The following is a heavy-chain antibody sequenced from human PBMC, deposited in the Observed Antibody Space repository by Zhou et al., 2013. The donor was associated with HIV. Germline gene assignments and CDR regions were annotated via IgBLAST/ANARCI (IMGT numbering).Heavy chain of an antibody. J-gene: IGHJ4*02. CDR1: GYTFTDYY. CDR2: INPKSGAT. D-gene: IGHD2-21*01. V-gene: IGHV1-2*06. CDR3: ARLSEDTSLFTSDY. Sequence: QVQLVQSGAEVKKPGASLKVSCKASGYTFTDYYIHWVRQAPGQGLEWMGRINPKSGATNPAQKFLGRVTMTRDILVNTAYMELRGLTSDDTALYYCARLSEDTSLFTSDYWGQGTLVTVSP.